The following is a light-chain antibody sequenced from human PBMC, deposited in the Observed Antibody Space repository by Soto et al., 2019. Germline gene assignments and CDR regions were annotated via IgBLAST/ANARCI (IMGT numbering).Light chain of an antibody. Sequence: DIRMTQSPSSVSASVGDRVTITCRASQGVSTWLACYQQKPGKAPNLLIYTASSLQSGVPSRFSGSGSGTDFTLTINGLQPEDFATYYCQQAASFPITFGQGTRLEI. CDR1: QGVSTW. CDR3: QQAASFPIT. CDR2: TAS. V-gene: IGKV1-12*01. J-gene: IGKJ5*01.